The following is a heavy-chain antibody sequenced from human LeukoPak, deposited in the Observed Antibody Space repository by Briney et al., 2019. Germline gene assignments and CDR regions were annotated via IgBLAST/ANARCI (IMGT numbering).Heavy chain of an antibody. Sequence: PSETLSLTCIVSGGSISNYYWHWVRQTPGKEMEWIGGIYYTGTTIYSPSLKSRRTISVETSKNKYSLRRSSVTAADTAVYYCARDAGYRTRRNYFDLWGQGTLVTVSS. J-gene: IGHJ5*02. D-gene: IGHD2-2*01. CDR1: GGSISNYY. CDR3: ARDAGYRTRRNYFDL. V-gene: IGHV4-59*01. CDR2: IYYTGTT.